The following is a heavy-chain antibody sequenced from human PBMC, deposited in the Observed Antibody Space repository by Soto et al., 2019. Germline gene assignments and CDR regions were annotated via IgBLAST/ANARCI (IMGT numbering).Heavy chain of an antibody. CDR2: MNPNSGNT. J-gene: IGHJ3*02. CDR1: GYTFTSYD. V-gene: IGHV1-8*01. CDR3: ARGAVGYCSSTSCHANDAFDI. Sequence: ASVKVSCKASGYTFTSYDINWVRQATEQGLEWMGWMNPNSGNTGYAQKFQGRVTMTRNTSISTAYMELSSLRSEDTAVYYCARGAVGYCSSTSCHANDAFDIWGQGTMVTVSS. D-gene: IGHD2-2*01.